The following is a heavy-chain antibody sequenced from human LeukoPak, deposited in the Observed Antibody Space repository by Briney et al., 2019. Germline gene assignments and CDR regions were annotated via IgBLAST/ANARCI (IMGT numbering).Heavy chain of an antibody. V-gene: IGHV4-59*12. J-gene: IGHJ2*01. CDR1: GGSISSYY. CDR2: IYYSGST. CDR3: ARDWVTYDILTGYYPHWYFDL. Sequence: SETLSLTCTVSGGSISSYYWSWIRQPPGKGLEWIGYIYYSGSTNYNPSLKSRVTISVDTSKNQFSLKLSSVTAADTAVYYCARDWVTYDILTGYYPHWYFDLWGRGTLVTVSS. D-gene: IGHD3-9*01.